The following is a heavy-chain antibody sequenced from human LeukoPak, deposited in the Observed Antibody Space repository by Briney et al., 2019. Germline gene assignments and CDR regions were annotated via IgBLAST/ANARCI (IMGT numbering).Heavy chain of an antibody. V-gene: IGHV3-66*02. Sequence: GSLRLSCAASGFTFSSYSMNWVRQAPGKGLEWVSVIYSGGSTYYADSVKGRFTISRDNSKNTLYLQMNSLRAEDTAVYYCARDRRYFDYWGQGTLVTVSS. CDR3: ARDRRYFDY. J-gene: IGHJ4*02. CDR2: IYSGGST. CDR1: GFTFSSYS.